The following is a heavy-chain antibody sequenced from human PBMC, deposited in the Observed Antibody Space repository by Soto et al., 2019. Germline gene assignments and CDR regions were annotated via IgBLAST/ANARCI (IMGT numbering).Heavy chain of an antibody. CDR3: ARDPAGRSHFDY. D-gene: IGHD2-2*01. Sequence: GSLRLSCAASGFTFSSYSMNWVRQAPGKGLEWVSSISSSSSYIYYADSVKGRFTISRDNAKNSLYLQMNSLRAEDTAVYYCARDPAGRSHFDYWGQGTLVTVSS. V-gene: IGHV3-21*01. CDR1: GFTFSSYS. CDR2: ISSSSSYI. J-gene: IGHJ4*02.